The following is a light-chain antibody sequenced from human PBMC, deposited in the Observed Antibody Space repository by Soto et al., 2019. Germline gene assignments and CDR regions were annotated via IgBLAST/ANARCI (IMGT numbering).Light chain of an antibody. J-gene: IGKJ5*01. Sequence: EVVLTQSPATLSLSPGERATLSCRASQSVSSYLAWYQQKTGQAPRLLIYGASTRATGIPARFSGSGSGTEFTLTISSLQSEDFAVYYCQQYNYWPPKIPFGQGTRLEIK. V-gene: IGKV3-15*01. CDR2: GAS. CDR1: QSVSSY. CDR3: QQYNYWPPKIP.